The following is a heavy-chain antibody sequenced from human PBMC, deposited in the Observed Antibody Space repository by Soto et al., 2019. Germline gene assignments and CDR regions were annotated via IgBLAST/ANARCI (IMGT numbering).Heavy chain of an antibody. Sequence: QVQLVESGGGVVQPGRSLRLSCAASGFTFSSYGMHWVRQAPGKGLEWVAVISYDGSNKYYADSVKGRFTISRDNSKNTLYLQMNSLRAEDTAVYYCAKDLAGITIDYWGQRTLVTVSS. J-gene: IGHJ4*02. V-gene: IGHV3-30*18. D-gene: IGHD3-3*01. CDR2: ISYDGSNK. CDR1: GFTFSSYG. CDR3: AKDLAGITIDY.